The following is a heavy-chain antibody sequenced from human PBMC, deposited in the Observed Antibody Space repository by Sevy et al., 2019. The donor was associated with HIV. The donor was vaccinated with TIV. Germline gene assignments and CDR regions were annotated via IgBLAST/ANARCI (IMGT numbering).Heavy chain of an antibody. D-gene: IGHD2-21*01. CDR2: TFYSGST. CDR1: GGSISSSSYD. Sequence: SETLSLTCTISGGSISSSSYDWGWIRQRPGKGLEWTGRTFYSGSTYYNPSLKSRVIMSVDMSKNHFSVKLSSVTAADTAVYYCARQGGIVDRAFDYWGQGTLVTVSS. V-gene: IGHV4-39*01. CDR3: ARQGGIVDRAFDY. J-gene: IGHJ4*02.